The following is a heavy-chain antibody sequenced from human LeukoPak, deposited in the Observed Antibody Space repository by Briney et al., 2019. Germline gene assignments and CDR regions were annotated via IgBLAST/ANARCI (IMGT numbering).Heavy chain of an antibody. J-gene: IGHJ6*02. Sequence: GGPLRLSCAASGFTFSSYAMSWVRQAPGKGLEWVSAISGSGGSTYYAGSVKGRFTISRDNSKNTLYLQMNSLRAEDTAVYYCAKYLITWDYYYGMDVWGQGTTVAVSS. V-gene: IGHV3-23*01. CDR1: GFTFSSYA. CDR3: AKYLITWDYYYGMDV. D-gene: IGHD3-16*01. CDR2: ISGSGGST.